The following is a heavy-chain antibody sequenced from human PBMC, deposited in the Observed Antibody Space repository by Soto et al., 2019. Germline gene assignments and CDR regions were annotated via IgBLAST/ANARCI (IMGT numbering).Heavy chain of an antibody. V-gene: IGHV4-31*03. CDR1: GGSISSGGYY. CDR3: ATLKADEKALNY. Sequence: QVQLQESGPGLVKPSQTLSLTCTVSGGSISSGGYYWSWIRQHPGKGLEWIGYIYYSGSTYYNPSLHSRVTIPIDTSKNHFSLKLNSVTAADTAVYYCATLKADEKALNYWGQGTLVTVSS. D-gene: IGHD6-19*01. CDR2: IYYSGST. J-gene: IGHJ4*02.